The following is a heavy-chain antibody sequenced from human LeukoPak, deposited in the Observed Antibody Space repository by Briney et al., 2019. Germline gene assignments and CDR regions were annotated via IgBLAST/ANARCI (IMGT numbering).Heavy chain of an antibody. V-gene: IGHV3-30*04. D-gene: IGHD1-26*01. CDR3: AKDISYYENAFDI. CDR1: GFTFSSYA. CDR2: ISYDGSNK. J-gene: IGHJ3*02. Sequence: GGSLRLSCAASGFTFSSYAMHWVRQAPGKGLEWVAIISYDGSNKYYADSVKGRFTISRDNSKNTLHLQMNSLRAEDTAVYYCAKDISYYENAFDIWGQGTMVTVSS.